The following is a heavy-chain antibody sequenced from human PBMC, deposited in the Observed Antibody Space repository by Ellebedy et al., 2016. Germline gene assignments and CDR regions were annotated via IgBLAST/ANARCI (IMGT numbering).Heavy chain of an antibody. Sequence: GGSLRLSCAASGFTFSSSPMNWVRQAPGRGLEWVSYISGGGDTIYYADSVKGRFTISRDNAKNSLFLQMNSLRESDTAVYYCAAGVASDYWGQGTQVAVSS. D-gene: IGHD3-3*01. CDR2: ISGGGDTI. CDR1: GFTFSSSP. CDR3: AAGVASDY. V-gene: IGHV3-48*02. J-gene: IGHJ4*02.